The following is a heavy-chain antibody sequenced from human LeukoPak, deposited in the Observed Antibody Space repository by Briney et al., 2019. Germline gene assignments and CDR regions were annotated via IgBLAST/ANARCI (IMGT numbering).Heavy chain of an antibody. D-gene: IGHD3-16*01. J-gene: IGHJ4*02. CDR3: AKDLTPYV. CDR1: GVTFNTYG. Sequence: VGYLRLSCAVSGVTFNTYGMTCVRQAPGKGLEWVSSISGSNGSTYHADSVKGRFTISTDNSKNTQYLQMNSLRAEDTDVYYCAKDLTPYVWGQGTLVTVSS. CDR2: ISGSNGST. V-gene: IGHV3-23*01.